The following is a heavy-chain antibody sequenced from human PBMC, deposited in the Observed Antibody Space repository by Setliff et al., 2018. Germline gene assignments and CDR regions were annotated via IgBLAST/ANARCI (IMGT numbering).Heavy chain of an antibody. Sequence: SETLSLTCAVYGGSFSAYYWSWIRQPPGKGLEWIGSIYHSGSTYYNPSLKSRVTISVDTSKNQFSLKLSSVTAADTAVYYCARQVSWFDPWGQGTLVTVSS. V-gene: IGHV4-34*01. CDR3: ARQVSWFDP. J-gene: IGHJ5*02. CDR1: GGSFSAYY. CDR2: IYHSGST.